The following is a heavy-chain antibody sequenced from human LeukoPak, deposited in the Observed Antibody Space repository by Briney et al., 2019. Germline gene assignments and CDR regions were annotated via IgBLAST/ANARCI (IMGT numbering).Heavy chain of an antibody. CDR2: INPNSGGT. V-gene: IGHV1-2*02. J-gene: IGHJ4*02. D-gene: IGHD2-2*01. CDR3: ARNRGSGIVVVPAAMIPDY. CDR1: GYTFTGYY. Sequence: ASVKVSCKASGYTFTGYYMHWVRQAPGQGLEWMGWINPNSGGTNYAQKFQGRVTMTRDTSISTAYMELSRLRSDDTAVYYCARNRGSGIVVVPAAMIPDYWGQGTLVTVSS.